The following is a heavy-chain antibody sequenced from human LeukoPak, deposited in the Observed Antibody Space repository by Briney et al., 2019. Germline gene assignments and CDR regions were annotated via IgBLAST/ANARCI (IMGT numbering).Heavy chain of an antibody. D-gene: IGHD3-22*01. CDR3: AKDKDYYDSSGYPGSYFDY. J-gene: IGHJ4*02. Sequence: GGSLRLSCAASGFTFSSYAMSWVRQAPGKGLKWVSTINDNGADTYYADSVKGRFTISRDNSKNTLYLQMNSLRAEDTAVYYCAKDKDYYDSSGYPGSYFDYWGQGTLVTVSS. V-gene: IGHV3-23*01. CDR2: INDNGADT. CDR1: GFTFSSYA.